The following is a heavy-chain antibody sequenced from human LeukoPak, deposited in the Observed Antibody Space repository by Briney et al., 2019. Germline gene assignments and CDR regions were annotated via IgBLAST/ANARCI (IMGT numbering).Heavy chain of an antibody. D-gene: IGHD5-24*01. Sequence: SETLSLTCTVSGGSVSGFYWSWIRQPAGKGLEWIGRLYTSGSTNYNPSLKSRVTMSVDTSKKLFSLKLTSVTAADTAMYYCARGPHYNRGEYFDYWGQGTLVTVSS. CDR1: GGSVSGFY. CDR3: ARGPHYNRGEYFDY. J-gene: IGHJ4*02. CDR2: LYTSGST. V-gene: IGHV4-4*07.